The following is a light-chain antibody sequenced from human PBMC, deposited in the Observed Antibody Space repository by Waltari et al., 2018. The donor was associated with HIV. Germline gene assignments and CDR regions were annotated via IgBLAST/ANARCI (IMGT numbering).Light chain of an antibody. Sequence: QSALTQPPSASGSPGQSVTISCTGTSSDVGGYNYVSWYQQHPGKAPKLMIYEVSTRPSGFPDRFFGSKSGNTASLTVSGLQAEDEADYYCSSYAGSNNLVVFGGGTKLTVL. J-gene: IGLJ2*01. V-gene: IGLV2-8*01. CDR3: SSYAGSNNLVV. CDR2: EVS. CDR1: SSDVGGYNY.